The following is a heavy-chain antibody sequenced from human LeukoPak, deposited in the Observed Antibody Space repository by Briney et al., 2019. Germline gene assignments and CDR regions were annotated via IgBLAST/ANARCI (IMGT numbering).Heavy chain of an antibody. CDR2: IYPGDSDT. J-gene: IGHJ4*02. D-gene: IGHD4-11*01. CDR3: ARPLNAGGVMTTVSY. Sequence: GESLKISCKGSGYSFTSYWIGWVRQMPGKGLEWMGIIYPGDSDTRYSPSFQRQVTISADKSISTAYLQWSSLKASDTAMYYCARPLNAGGVMTTVSYWGQGTLVTVSS. CDR1: GYSFTSYW. V-gene: IGHV5-51*01.